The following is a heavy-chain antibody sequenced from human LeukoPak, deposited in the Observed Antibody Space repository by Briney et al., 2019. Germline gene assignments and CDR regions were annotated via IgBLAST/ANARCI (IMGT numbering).Heavy chain of an antibody. CDR3: ARGPFGGRKYNWFDP. CDR1: GGSFSGYY. J-gene: IGHJ5*02. Sequence: SETLSLTCAVYGGSFSGYYWSWIRQPPGKGLEWIGEINHSGSTNYNPSLKSRVTISVDTSKNQFSLKLSSVTAADTAVYYCARGPFGGRKYNWFDPWGQGTLVTVSS. V-gene: IGHV4-34*01. CDR2: INHSGST. D-gene: IGHD1-14*01.